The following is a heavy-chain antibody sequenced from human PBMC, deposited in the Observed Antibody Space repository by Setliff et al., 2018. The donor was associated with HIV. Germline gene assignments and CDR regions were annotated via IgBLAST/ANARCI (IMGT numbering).Heavy chain of an antibody. J-gene: IGHJ6*02. V-gene: IGHV4-61*02. CDR3: ARGVAVTAIHAYYYGLDV. CDR1: GGSINSGSHY. Sequence: SETLSLTCTVSGGSINSGSHYWSWIRQPTGKGLEWIGRFYSSRSNSYNPSLKSRVTISVDTSKNQFSLRLSSVTAADTAVYYCARGVAVTAIHAYYYGLDVWGQGTTVTVSS. CDR2: FYSSRSN. D-gene: IGHD2-21*02.